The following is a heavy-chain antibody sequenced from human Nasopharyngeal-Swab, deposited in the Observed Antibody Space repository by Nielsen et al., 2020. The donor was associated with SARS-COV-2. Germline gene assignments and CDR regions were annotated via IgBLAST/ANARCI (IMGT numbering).Heavy chain of an antibody. J-gene: IGHJ6*02. CDR3: ATGAAVAGTPISYYYYYCMDV. Sequence: VKVSCKVSGYTLTELSMHWVRQAPGKGLEWMGGFDPEDGETIYAQKFQGRVTMTEDTSTDTAYMELSSLRSEDTAVYYCATGAAVAGTPISYYYYYCMDVWGQGTTVTVSS. CDR1: GYTLTELS. D-gene: IGHD6-19*01. V-gene: IGHV1-24*01. CDR2: FDPEDGET.